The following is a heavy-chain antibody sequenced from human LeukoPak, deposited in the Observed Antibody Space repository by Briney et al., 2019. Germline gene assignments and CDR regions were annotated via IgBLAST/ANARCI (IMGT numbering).Heavy chain of an antibody. CDR3: AAMTTVTMYSYFFDS. J-gene: IGHJ4*02. Sequence: PSETLSLTCTVSGGFIGSFYWSWIRQPPGKGLDWIGYIYYSGSTDYNPSLKSRATISVDSSTNHFSLRLTSVTAADTAIYYCAAMTTVTMYSYFFDSWGQGTLLTVSS. CDR1: GGFIGSFY. V-gene: IGHV4-59*01. D-gene: IGHD4-17*01. CDR2: IYYSGST.